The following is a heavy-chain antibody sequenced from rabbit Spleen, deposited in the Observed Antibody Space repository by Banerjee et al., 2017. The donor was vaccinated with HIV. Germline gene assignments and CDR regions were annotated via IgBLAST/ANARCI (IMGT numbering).Heavy chain of an antibody. D-gene: IGHD8-1*01. V-gene: IGHV1S45*01. J-gene: IGHJ6*01. Sequence: QEQLVESGGDLVQPGASLTLTYTAAGFTISSSYWICWDLRAPGKGLEWIACVYAGSSGSTYSAIWAKGRFTLSKTSSTTVTLQMTSLTAADTATYFCARDAATSFSSYGMDLWGPGTLVTVS. CDR1: GFTISSSYW. CDR3: ARDAATSFSSYGMDL. CDR2: VYAGSSGST.